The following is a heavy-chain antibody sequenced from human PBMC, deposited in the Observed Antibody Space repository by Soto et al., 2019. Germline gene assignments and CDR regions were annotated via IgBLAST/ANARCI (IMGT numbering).Heavy chain of an antibody. CDR3: ARDRYCSGGSCYPDYNWFDP. Sequence: SVKVSCKASGGTFSSYTISWVRQAPGQGLEWMGRIIPILGIANYAQKFQGRVTITADKSTSTAYMELSSLRSEDTAVYYCARDRYCSGGSCYPDYNWFDPWGQGTLVTVSS. CDR2: IIPILGIA. J-gene: IGHJ5*02. CDR1: GGTFSSYT. D-gene: IGHD2-15*01. V-gene: IGHV1-69*04.